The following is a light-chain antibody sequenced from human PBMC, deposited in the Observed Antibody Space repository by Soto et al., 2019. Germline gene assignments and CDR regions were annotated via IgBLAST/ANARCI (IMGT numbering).Light chain of an antibody. J-gene: IGLJ1*01. V-gene: IGLV2-14*01. CDR1: SSDVGGYNY. Sequence: QSALTQPASVSVSPGQSIPISCTGASSDVGGYNYVSWYQQHPGKAPKLMIYDVSDRPSGVSNRFSGSKSGNTASLTISGLQAEDEADYYCSSYTSSSTRVFGTGTKVTVL. CDR2: DVS. CDR3: SSYTSSSTRV.